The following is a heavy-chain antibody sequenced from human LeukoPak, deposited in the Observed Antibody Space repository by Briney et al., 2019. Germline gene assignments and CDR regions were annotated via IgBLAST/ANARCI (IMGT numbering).Heavy chain of an antibody. CDR1: GYTFTSYG. Sequence: ASVKVSCKASGYTFTSYGISWVRQAPGQGLEWMGWISAYNGNTNYAQKLQGRVTMTTDTSTSTAYMELRSLRSDDTAVYYCARGNYGDYVRHYYYYMDVWGKGTTVTVSS. CDR3: ARGNYGDYVRHYYYYMDV. D-gene: IGHD4-17*01. J-gene: IGHJ6*03. V-gene: IGHV1-18*01. CDR2: ISAYNGNT.